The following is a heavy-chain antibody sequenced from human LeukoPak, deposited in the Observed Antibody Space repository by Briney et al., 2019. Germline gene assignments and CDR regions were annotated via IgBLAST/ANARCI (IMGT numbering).Heavy chain of an antibody. CDR2: ITDTGFAT. CDR3: ARAGFCSTTTCYNPFDY. Sequence: GGSLRLSCAASGFTFSNYAMTWVCQAPGKGLECVSGITDTGFATFYADSVRGRFTISRDNSRNTLYLQMDSLRAEDTAVYYCARAGFCSTTTCYNPFDYWGQGTRVTVSS. D-gene: IGHD2-2*01. V-gene: IGHV3-23*01. CDR1: GFTFSNYA. J-gene: IGHJ4*02.